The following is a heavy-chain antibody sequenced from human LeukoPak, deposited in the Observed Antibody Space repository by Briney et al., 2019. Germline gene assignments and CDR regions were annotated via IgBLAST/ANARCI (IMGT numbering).Heavy chain of an antibody. CDR2: IYSGGNT. D-gene: IGHD3-10*01. V-gene: IGHV3-53*01. J-gene: IGHJ4*02. Sequence: GGSLRLSCAASEFIVNNNYMTWVRQAPGKGLEWVSVIYSGGNTYYADSVKGRFTIFRDNSKNSLYLQMNSLRAEDTAVYYCARGLGSGSSPFDYWGQGTLATVSS. CDR1: EFIVNNNY. CDR3: ARGLGSGSSPFDY.